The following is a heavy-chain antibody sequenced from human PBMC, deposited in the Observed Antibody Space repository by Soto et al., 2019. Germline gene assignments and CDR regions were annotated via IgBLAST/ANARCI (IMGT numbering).Heavy chain of an antibody. CDR3: ARGVRAVAETVYDAFDI. D-gene: IGHD6-19*01. V-gene: IGHV1-3*01. J-gene: IGHJ3*02. CDR2: INPDNGKT. CDR1: GYTKNNCR. Sequence: GASAEVCCKESGYTKNNCRRQWRRQEKNQRLEWIGWINPDNGKTKDSQDFQGRVTITRDTSATTAYMELSYLGSEDTAVYYCARGVRAVAETVYDAFDIWGQGTLVTVSS.